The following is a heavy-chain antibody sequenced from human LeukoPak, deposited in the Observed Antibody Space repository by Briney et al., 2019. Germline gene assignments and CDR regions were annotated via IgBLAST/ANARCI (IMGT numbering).Heavy chain of an antibody. CDR2: MNPNSGNT. CDR3: ARVPTSPSYYDTFDY. D-gene: IGHD3-22*01. CDR1: GYTFTSYD. J-gene: IGHJ4*02. V-gene: IGHV1-8*01. Sequence: ASVKVSCKASGYTFTSYDINWVRQATGQGLEWMGWMNPNSGNTGYAQKFQGRVAMTRNTSISTAYMELSSLRSEDTAVYYCARVPTSPSYYDTFDYWGQGTLVTVSS.